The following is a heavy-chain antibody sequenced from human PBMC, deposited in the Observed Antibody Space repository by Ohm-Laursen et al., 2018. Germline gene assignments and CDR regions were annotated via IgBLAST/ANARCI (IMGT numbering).Heavy chain of an antibody. CDR1: GFTVSTNY. D-gene: IGHD6-19*01. Sequence: GSLRLSCAASGFTVSTNYMSWVRQAPGKGLEWVSITYTGGTTYYADSVKGRFSISRDNSKNTVYLQMNSLRAEDTAVYYCARGWRDYYYGMDVWGQGTTVTVSS. V-gene: IGHV3-66*01. CDR3: ARGWRDYYYGMDV. J-gene: IGHJ6*02. CDR2: TYTGGTT.